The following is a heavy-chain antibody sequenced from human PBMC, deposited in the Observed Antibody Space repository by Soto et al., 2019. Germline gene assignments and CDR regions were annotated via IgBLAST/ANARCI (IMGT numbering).Heavy chain of an antibody. D-gene: IGHD1-1*01. J-gene: IGHJ4*02. Sequence: QVQLVDSGGGVVQPGRSLRLSCAASGFPFSSYAIHWVRQAPGKGLEWVAFISYDGSNTYYPDSVRGRFSVSRENSNTTLDLQMNCLRAEDKAVYYCARSSGGDGYNPLDYWGQGTRVTVSS. CDR3: ARSSGGDGYNPLDY. CDR1: GFPFSSYA. CDR2: ISYDGSNT. V-gene: IGHV3-30-3*01.